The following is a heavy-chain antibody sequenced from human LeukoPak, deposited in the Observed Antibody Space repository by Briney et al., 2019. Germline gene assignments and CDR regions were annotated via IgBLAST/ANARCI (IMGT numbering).Heavy chain of an antibody. V-gene: IGHV3-23*01. CDR3: AKVNYFVARYGSGGALWFNP. CDR1: GFTFSSYA. D-gene: IGHD3-10*01. CDR2: ISGSGGST. J-gene: IGHJ5*02. Sequence: GGSLRLSCAASGFTFSSYAVSWVRQAPGKGLEWVSAISGSGGSTYYADSVKGRFTISRDNSKNTLYMQMNSLRAEDTAVYYCAKVNYFVARYGSGGALWFNPWGQGTLVTVSS.